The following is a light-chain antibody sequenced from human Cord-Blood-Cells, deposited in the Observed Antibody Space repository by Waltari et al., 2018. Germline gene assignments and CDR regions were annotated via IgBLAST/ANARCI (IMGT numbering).Light chain of an antibody. CDR2: GAS. V-gene: IGKV3-15*01. CDR1: QLVSSN. J-gene: IGKJ2*01. CDR3: QQYNNWPPNT. Sequence: EIVMTHSPATLSVSPGERAPLSGRASQLVSSNLAWYQQKPGQAPRLLIYGASTRATGIPDKCRGSGSGTKLTLTISSLQSEDFAVYYCQQYNNWPPNTFGQGTKLEIK.